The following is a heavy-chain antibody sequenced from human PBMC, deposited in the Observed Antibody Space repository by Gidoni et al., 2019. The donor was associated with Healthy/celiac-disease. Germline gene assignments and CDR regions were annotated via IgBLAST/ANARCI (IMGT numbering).Heavy chain of an antibody. J-gene: IGHJ4*02. CDR3: ARDRRVSGSYIDY. CDR1: GFTFSSYG. D-gene: IGHD1-26*01. CDR2: IWYDGSNK. Sequence: QVQLVESGGGVVQPGRSLRLSCAASGFTFSSYGMHWVRQAPGKGLEWGAVIWYDGSNKYYADSVKGRFTISRDNSKNTLYLQMNSLRAEDTAVYYCARDRRVSGSYIDYWGQGTLVTVSS. V-gene: IGHV3-33*01.